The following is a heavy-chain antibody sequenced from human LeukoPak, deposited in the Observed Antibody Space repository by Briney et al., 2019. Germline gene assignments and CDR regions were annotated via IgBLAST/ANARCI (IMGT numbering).Heavy chain of an antibody. CDR1: GGSFSGYY. CDR3: ARSKVPATGNWFDP. V-gene: IGHV4-34*01. Sequence: SETLSLTCAVYGGSFSGYYWSRIRQPPGKGLEWIGEINHSGGTNYNPSLKSRVTISVDTSKSQFSLKLSSVTAADTAVYYCARSKVPATGNWFDPWGQGTLVTVSS. D-gene: IGHD2-21*02. J-gene: IGHJ5*02. CDR2: INHSGGT.